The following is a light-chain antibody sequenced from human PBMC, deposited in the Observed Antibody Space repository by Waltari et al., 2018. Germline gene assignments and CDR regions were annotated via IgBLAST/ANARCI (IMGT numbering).Light chain of an antibody. Sequence: EIVLTQSPGTLSLSPGERATLSCRASQRVSSSYLAWYQQKPGQAPRLLVYGASSRATGIPDRFSGSGSGTDFTLTISRLEPEDFAVYYCQQYGSSPLYTFGQGTKLEIK. CDR3: QQYGSSPLYT. CDR2: GAS. J-gene: IGKJ2*01. V-gene: IGKV3-20*01. CDR1: QRVSSSY.